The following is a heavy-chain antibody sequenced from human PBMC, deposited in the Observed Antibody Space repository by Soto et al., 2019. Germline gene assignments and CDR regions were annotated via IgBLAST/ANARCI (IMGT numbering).Heavy chain of an antibody. Sequence: PSETLSLACTVSGGSISSYYWSWIRQPPGKGLEWIGYIYYSGSTNYNPSLKSRVTISVDTSKNQFSLKLSSVTAADTAVYYCARDGGSGSYGNWFDPWGQGTLVTVS. CDR1: GGSISSYY. D-gene: IGHD3-10*01. J-gene: IGHJ5*02. CDR3: ARDGGSGSYGNWFDP. V-gene: IGHV4-59*01. CDR2: IYYSGST.